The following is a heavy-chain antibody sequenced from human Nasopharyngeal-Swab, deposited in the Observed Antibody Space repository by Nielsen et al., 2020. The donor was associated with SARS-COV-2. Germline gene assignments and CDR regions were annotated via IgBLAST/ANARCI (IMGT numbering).Heavy chain of an antibody. D-gene: IGHD3-3*01. CDR2: INTNTGNP. CDR3: ARPFGPLYEYFDH. CDR1: GYSFSTYG. V-gene: IGHV7-4-1*02. J-gene: IGHJ1*01. Sequence: ASVKVSCTAPGYSFSTYGIYWVRQAPGQGLEWMGWINTNTGNPTYAQAFTGRFALSLDTSVSTAYLQISGLTAEDTAVYYCARPFGPLYEYFDHWGQGTLVTVSS.